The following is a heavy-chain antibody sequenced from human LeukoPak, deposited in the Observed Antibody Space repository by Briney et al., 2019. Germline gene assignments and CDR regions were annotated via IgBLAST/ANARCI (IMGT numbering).Heavy chain of an antibody. CDR1: GYSFTSYW. CDR2: IYPGDSDT. Sequence: EALKISWKGSGYSFTSYWIGWVRQMPGKGLEWMGIIYPGDSDTRYSPSFQGQVTISADKSISTAYLQWSSLKASDTAMYYCASTYYHDSSGYLFDYWGQGTLVTVSS. D-gene: IGHD3-22*01. J-gene: IGHJ4*02. V-gene: IGHV5-51*01. CDR3: ASTYYHDSSGYLFDY.